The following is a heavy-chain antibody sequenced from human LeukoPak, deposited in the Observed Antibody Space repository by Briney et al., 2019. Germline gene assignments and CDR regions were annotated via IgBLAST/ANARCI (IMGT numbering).Heavy chain of an antibody. CDR1: GFTFSNYN. J-gene: IGHJ4*02. CDR3: AICGGGACHKGYSDH. D-gene: IGHD2-21*01. V-gene: IGHV3-21*01. Sequence: GGSLRLSCAASGFTFSNYNMNWVRQAPGQGLEWVSSISTGGSYTHYADSLKGRFTISRDNAKNSLYLQMNSLRAEGTAVYYCAICGGGACHKGYSDHWGQGTLVTVSS. CDR2: ISTGGSYT.